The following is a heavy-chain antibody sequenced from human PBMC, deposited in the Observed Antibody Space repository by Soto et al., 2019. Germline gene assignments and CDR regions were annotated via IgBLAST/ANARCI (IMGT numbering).Heavy chain of an antibody. V-gene: IGHV3-33*01. CDR3: ARVGITGTTIIPNYFDF. Sequence: GGSLRLSCAAAGFTFSSYGIPWVRQAPGKGLEWVAVIWYDGSNKYYADSVKGRFTISRDNSKNTLYLQMNSLRAEDTAVYYCARVGITGTTIIPNYFDFWGKGTLVPVSS. CDR1: GFTFSSYG. D-gene: IGHD1-7*01. CDR2: IWYDGSNK. J-gene: IGHJ4*02.